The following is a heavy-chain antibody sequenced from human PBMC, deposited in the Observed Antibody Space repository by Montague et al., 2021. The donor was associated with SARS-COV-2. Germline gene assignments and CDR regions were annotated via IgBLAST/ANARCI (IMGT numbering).Heavy chain of an antibody. CDR3: TRDESETSGFDF. CDR2: ISYSGSTQ. Sequence: SLRLSCAASDFSFKNYEMNWVRQAPGRGLAWVSYISYSGSTQYFADSVKGRFTISRDNAKASLFLQMNSLRVEDTAIYYCTRDESETSGFDFWGQGTLVTVSS. D-gene: IGHD2-15*01. CDR1: DFSFKNYE. V-gene: IGHV3-48*03. J-gene: IGHJ4*02.